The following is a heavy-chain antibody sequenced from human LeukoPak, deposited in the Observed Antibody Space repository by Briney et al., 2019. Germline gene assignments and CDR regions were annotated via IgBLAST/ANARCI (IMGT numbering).Heavy chain of an antibody. V-gene: IGHV4-39*02. J-gene: IGHJ3*02. D-gene: IGHD3-16*01. CDR3: TRDRGEI. CDR2: IYYSGST. Sequence: SETLSLTCTVSGGSISSSSYYWGWIRQPPGKGLEWIGSIYYSGSTYYNPSLKSRVTISVDTSKNQFSLKLSSVTAADTAVYYCTRDRGEIWGHGTMVTVSS. CDR1: GGSISSSSYY.